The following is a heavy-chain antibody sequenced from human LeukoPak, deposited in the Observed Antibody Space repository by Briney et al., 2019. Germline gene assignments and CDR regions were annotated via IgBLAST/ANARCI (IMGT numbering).Heavy chain of an antibody. D-gene: IGHD4-17*01. Sequence: PSETLSLTCTVSGGSIISSNYYWSWIRQPAGKGLEWIGRIYTSGSTNYNPSLNSRVTISVDTSKNQFSLKLISVTAADTAVYYCARDYGDRISEDYYGMDVWGQGTTVTVSS. CDR1: GGSIISSNYY. V-gene: IGHV4-61*02. CDR3: ARDYGDRISEDYYGMDV. J-gene: IGHJ6*02. CDR2: IYTSGST.